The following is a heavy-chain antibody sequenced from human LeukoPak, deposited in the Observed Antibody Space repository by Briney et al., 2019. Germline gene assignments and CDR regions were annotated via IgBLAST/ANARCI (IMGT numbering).Heavy chain of an antibody. Sequence: GSLRLFFAASGFTFNSSAIHWVRQAPGKGLEWVAFISYDGSHKSSADSVKGRFTISRDNSKNTLYLQVSSLRAEDTALYYCVKDRSTNYAFDYWGQGTLVTVSP. CDR1: GFTFNSSA. CDR3: VKDRSTNYAFDY. D-gene: IGHD4/OR15-4a*01. V-gene: IGHV3-30*02. J-gene: IGHJ4*02. CDR2: ISYDGSHK.